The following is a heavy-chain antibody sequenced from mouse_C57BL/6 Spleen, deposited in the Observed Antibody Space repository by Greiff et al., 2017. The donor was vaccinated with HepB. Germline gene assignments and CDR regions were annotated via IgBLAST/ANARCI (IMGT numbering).Heavy chain of an antibody. D-gene: IGHD2-4*01. J-gene: IGHJ3*01. CDR2: IRLKSDNYAT. CDR3: SPLYYDYPWFAY. V-gene: IGHV6-3*01. Sequence: EVKVEESGGGLVQPGGSMKLSCVASGFTFSNYWMNWVRQSPEKGLEWVAQIRLKSDNYATHYAESVKGRFTISRDDSKSSVYLQMNNLRAEDTGIYYCSPLYYDYPWFAYWGQGTLVTVSA. CDR1: GFTFSNYW.